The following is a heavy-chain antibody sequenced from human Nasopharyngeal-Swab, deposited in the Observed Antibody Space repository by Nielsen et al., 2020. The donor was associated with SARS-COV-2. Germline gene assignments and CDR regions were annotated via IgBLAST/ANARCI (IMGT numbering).Heavy chain of an antibody. J-gene: IGHJ6*02. CDR2: IYYSGST. V-gene: IGHV4-59*12. Sequence: SETLSLTCTVSGGSISSYYWSWIRQPPGKGLEWIGYIYYSGSTNYNPSLKSRVTMSVDTSKNQFSLKLSSVTAADTAVYYCARDEEMATTDYGMDVWGQGTTVTVSS. D-gene: IGHD5-24*01. CDR1: GGSISSYY. CDR3: ARDEEMATTDYGMDV.